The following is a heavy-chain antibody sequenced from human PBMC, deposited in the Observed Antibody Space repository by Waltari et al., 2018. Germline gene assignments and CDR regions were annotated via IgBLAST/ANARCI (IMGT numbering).Heavy chain of an antibody. Sequence: EVQLVESGGGLVKPGGSLRLSCAASGFTFSSYSMNWVRQAPGKGLEWVSSISSSSSYIYNADSVKGRFTISRDNAKNSLYLQMNSLRAEDTAVYYCAREHSSGWTHWYFDLWGRGTLVTVSS. CDR2: ISSSSSYI. D-gene: IGHD6-19*01. J-gene: IGHJ2*01. CDR3: AREHSSGWTHWYFDL. V-gene: IGHV3-21*01. CDR1: GFTFSSYS.